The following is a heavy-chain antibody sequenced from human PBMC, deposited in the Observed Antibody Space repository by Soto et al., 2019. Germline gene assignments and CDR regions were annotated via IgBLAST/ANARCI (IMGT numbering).Heavy chain of an antibody. V-gene: IGHV3-74*01. D-gene: IGHD3-10*01. CDR2: VHSDGTTT. CDR3: ARGDRGGFDL. CDR1: GFTFDYYW. J-gene: IGHJ3*01. Sequence: EVQLVESGGGLVQPGASLRLSCAASGFTFDYYWMHWVRQAPGKGLVWVSRVHSDGTTTTYADSVKGRFTISRDNARNTVALQMSSLRAEDTAIEYCARGDRGGFDLWGHGTVVTVSS.